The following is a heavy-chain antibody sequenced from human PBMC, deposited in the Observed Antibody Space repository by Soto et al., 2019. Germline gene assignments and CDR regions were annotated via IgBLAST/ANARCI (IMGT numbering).Heavy chain of an antibody. D-gene: IGHD3-10*01. CDR3: ARHGGGDGSGSYYLSPLYYYGMDV. J-gene: IGHJ6*02. CDR2: INPNSGGT. CDR1: GYTFTGYY. V-gene: IGHV1-2*04. Sequence: EASVKVSCKASGYTFTGYYMHWVRQAPGQGLEWMGWINPNSGGTNYAQKFQGWVTMTRDTSISTAYMELSRLRSDDTAVYYCARHGGGDGSGSYYLSPLYYYGMDVWGQGTTVTVSS.